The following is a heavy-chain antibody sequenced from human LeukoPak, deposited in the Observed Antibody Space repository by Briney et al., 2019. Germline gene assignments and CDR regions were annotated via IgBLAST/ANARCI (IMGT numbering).Heavy chain of an antibody. CDR3: AKDPQGVWELDY. Sequence: GGSLRLSCAASGFTFSSYAMRWVRQAPGKGLEWVSAISGSGGSTYYADSVKGRFTISRDNSKNTLYLQMNSLRAEDTAVYYCAKDPQGVWELDYWGQGTLVTVSS. V-gene: IGHV3-23*01. D-gene: IGHD1-26*01. J-gene: IGHJ4*02. CDR2: ISGSGGST. CDR1: GFTFSSYA.